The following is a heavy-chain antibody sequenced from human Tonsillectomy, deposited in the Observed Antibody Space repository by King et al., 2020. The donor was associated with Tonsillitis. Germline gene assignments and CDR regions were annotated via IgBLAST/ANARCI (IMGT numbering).Heavy chain of an antibody. D-gene: IGHD1-1*01. CDR1: GFIFSAFG. CDR3: ARDQLTGWNLGYYFDY. J-gene: IGHJ4*02. CDR2: ISYDATNK. Sequence: VQLVESGGGVVQPGRSLRLSCAASGFIFSAFGMHWVRQAPGKGLEWVAVISYDATNKYYADSVKGRFTISRDNSKNTLFLQMDRLRVEDTAVYYCARDQLTGWNLGYYFDYWGQGSLVTVSS. V-gene: IGHV3-30*03.